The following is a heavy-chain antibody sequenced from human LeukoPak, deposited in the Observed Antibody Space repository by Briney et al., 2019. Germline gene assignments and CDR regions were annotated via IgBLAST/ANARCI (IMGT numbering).Heavy chain of an antibody. Sequence: PGGSLRLSCAASGFPFSSYSMNWVRQAPGEGREWGSYISSSRTTSYADSVKGRFTISRDNAKNSLYLQMNSLRAEDTAVYYCARDLEGSGSFYRPSYDYWGQGTLVTVSS. CDR1: GFPFSSYS. D-gene: IGHD3-10*01. V-gene: IGHV3-48*01. CDR3: ARDLEGSGSFYRPSYDY. CDR2: ISSSRTT. J-gene: IGHJ4*02.